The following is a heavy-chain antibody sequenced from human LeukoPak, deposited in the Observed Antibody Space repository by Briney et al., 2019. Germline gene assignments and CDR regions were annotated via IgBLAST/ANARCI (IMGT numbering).Heavy chain of an antibody. CDR2: INPNSGGT. CDR3: ASGEYYDFWSGYY. Sequence: ASVKVSCKASGYTFTGYYMHWVRQAPGQGLEWMGRINPNSGGTNYAQKFQGRVTMTRDTSISTAYMELSRLSIDDRAVNYCASGEYYDFWSGYYWGQGTLVTVSS. J-gene: IGHJ4*02. V-gene: IGHV1-2*06. CDR1: GYTFTGYY. D-gene: IGHD3-3*01.